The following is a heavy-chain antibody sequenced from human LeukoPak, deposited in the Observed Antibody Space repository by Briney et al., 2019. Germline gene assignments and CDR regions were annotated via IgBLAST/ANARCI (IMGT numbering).Heavy chain of an antibody. D-gene: IGHD2-8*01. V-gene: IGHV3-23*01. CDR1: GFTFSSYD. J-gene: IGHJ4*02. CDR3: AKDRSCTNGVCHGDFDY. CDR2: ISGSGDST. Sequence: GGSLRLSCAASGFTFSSYDMSWVRQAPGKGLEWVSGISGSGDSTYYADSVKGRFTISRDNSKNTLYLQMNSLRAEDTGVYYCAKDRSCTNGVCHGDFDYWGQGTPVTVSS.